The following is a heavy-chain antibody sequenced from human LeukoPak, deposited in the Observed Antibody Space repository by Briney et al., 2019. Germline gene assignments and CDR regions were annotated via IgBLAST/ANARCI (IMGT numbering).Heavy chain of an antibody. CDR2: ISAYNGNT. CDR3: ASTAGSSWFRYFDY. V-gene: IGHV1-18*01. D-gene: IGHD6-13*01. J-gene: IGHJ4*02. Sequence: ASVKVSCKASGYTFTSYGISWVRQAPGQGLEWMGWISAYNGNTNYAQKLQGRVSMTTDTSTSTAYMELRSLRSDDTAVYYCASTAGSSWFRYFDYWGQGTLVTVSS. CDR1: GYTFTSYG.